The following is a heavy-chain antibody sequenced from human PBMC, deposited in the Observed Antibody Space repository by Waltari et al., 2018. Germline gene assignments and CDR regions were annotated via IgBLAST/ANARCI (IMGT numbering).Heavy chain of an antibody. V-gene: IGHV3-7*01. CDR2: IKQDGSEK. Sequence: EVQLVESGGGLVQPGGSLRLSCAASGFTFSSYWMSWVRQAPGKGLEWVANIKQDGSEKYYVDSVKGRFTISRDNAKNSLYLQMNSLRAEDTAVYYCARDRTTIFGVVKDSAFDIWGQGTMVTVSS. J-gene: IGHJ3*02. CDR1: GFTFSSYW. CDR3: ARDRTTIFGVVKDSAFDI. D-gene: IGHD3-3*01.